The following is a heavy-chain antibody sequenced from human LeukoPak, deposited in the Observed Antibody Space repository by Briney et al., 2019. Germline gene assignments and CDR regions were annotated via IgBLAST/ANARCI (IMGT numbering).Heavy chain of an antibody. D-gene: IGHD4-17*01. CDR2: INKDGSEQ. Sequence: GGSLRLSCVGSGFTFSSHWMSWVRQAPGKGLEWVAIINKDGSEQYYADSVKGRFTISRDNAKNSVYLQMDSLRAEDTAVYYCAKEGDYGDLDHWGQGTLVTVSS. V-gene: IGHV3-7*05. CDR3: AKEGDYGDLDH. J-gene: IGHJ1*01. CDR1: GFTFSSHW.